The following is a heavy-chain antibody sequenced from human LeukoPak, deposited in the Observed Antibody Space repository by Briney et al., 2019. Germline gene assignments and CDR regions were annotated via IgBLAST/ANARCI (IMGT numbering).Heavy chain of an antibody. CDR1: GGSISSYY. V-gene: IGHV4-59*12. Sequence: PSETLSLTCIVSGGSISSYYWSWIRQPPGKGLEWIGYIYYSGSTNYNPSLKSRVTISVDTSKNQFSLKLSSVTAADTAVYYCARARLWFGTSWFDPWGQGTLVSVSS. CDR2: IYYSGST. CDR3: ARARLWFGTSWFDP. D-gene: IGHD3-10*01. J-gene: IGHJ5*02.